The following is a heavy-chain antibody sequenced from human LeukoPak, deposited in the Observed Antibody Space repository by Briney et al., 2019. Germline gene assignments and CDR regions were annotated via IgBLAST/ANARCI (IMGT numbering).Heavy chain of an antibody. CDR3: ARDERLLSFLK. D-gene: IGHD3-3*01. CDR1: GFTFSSYG. CDR2: ITGSGGST. J-gene: IGHJ4*02. V-gene: IGHV3-23*01. Sequence: GGTLRLSCAASGFTFSSYGMSWVRQAPGKGLEWVSGITGSGGSTYYADSVKGRFTISRDNSKNTLYLQMNSLRAEDTAIYYCARDERLLSFLKWGQGTLVTVSS.